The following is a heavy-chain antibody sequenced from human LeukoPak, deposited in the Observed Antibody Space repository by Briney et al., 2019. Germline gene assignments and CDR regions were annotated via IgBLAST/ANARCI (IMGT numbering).Heavy chain of an antibody. CDR3: ARGQLDY. V-gene: IGHV4-34*01. J-gene: IGHJ4*02. CDR2: INHSGST. CDR1: GGSIVGYY. Sequence: SETLSLTCTVSGGSIVGYYWSWIRQPPGKGLEWIGEINHSGSTNYNPSLKSRVTISVDTSKNQFSLKLSSVTAADTAVYYCARGQLDYWGQGTLVTVSS. D-gene: IGHD2-2*01.